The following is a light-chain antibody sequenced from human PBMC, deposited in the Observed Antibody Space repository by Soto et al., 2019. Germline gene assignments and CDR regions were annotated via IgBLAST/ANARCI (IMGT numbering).Light chain of an antibody. CDR1: QSVSSN. Sequence: EIVMTQSPATLSVSPGERATLSCRASQSVSSNLAWYQQKPGQAPRLLIYGASTRATGIPARFSGSGSGTEFTLTIGGLQYEDFEVYSCQQYNNWPFTLGPGTKVDIK. J-gene: IGKJ3*01. CDR3: QQYNNWPFT. CDR2: GAS. V-gene: IGKV3-15*01.